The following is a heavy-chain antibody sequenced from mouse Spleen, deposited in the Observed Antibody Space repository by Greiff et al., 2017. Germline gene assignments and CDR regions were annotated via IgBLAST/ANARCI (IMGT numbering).Heavy chain of an antibody. D-gene: IGHD2-3*01. V-gene: IGHV7-1*01. CDR3: ARDGYDGYLH. CDR2: SRNKANDYTT. CDR1: GFTFSDFY. Sequence: EVQVVESGGGLVQSGRSLRLSCATSGFTFSDFYMEWVRQAPGKGLEWIAASRNKANDYTTEYSASVKGRFIVSRDTSQSILYLQMNALRAEDTAIYYCARDGYDGYLHWGQGTSVTVSS. J-gene: IGHJ4*01.